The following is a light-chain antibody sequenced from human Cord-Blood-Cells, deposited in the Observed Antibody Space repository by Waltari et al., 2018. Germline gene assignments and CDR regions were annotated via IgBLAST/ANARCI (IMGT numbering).Light chain of an antibody. V-gene: IGLV2-14*01. CDR2: DVS. J-gene: IGLJ3*02. CDR1: SSDVGGYNY. Sequence: QSALTQPASVSGSPGQSITISCTCTSSDVGGYNYVSWYQQHPGKAPKLMIYDVSKRPSGVSNRFSGSKSGNTASLTISGLQAEDEADYYCSSYTSSSTGVFGGGTKLTVL. CDR3: SSYTSSSTGV.